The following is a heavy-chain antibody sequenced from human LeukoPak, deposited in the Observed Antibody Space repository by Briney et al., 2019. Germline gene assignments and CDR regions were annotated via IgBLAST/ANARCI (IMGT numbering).Heavy chain of an antibody. V-gene: IGHV3-69-1*02. CDR3: ARDTVVGYGGSNGDY. Sequence: GGPLRLSCAASGFTFSDYYMTWIRQAPGKGLEWVSYITSSATTYYADSVKGRFTISRDNAKTSLYLQMNSLRAEDTAVYYCARDTVVGYGGSNGDYWGQGTLVTVSS. D-gene: IGHD4-23*01. J-gene: IGHJ4*02. CDR2: ITSSATT. CDR1: GFTFSDYY.